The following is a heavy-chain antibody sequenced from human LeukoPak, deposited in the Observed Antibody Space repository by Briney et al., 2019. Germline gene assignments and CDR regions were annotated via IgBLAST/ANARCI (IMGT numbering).Heavy chain of an antibody. V-gene: IGHV4-59*08. D-gene: IGHD6-13*01. CDR2: IYYSGST. J-gene: IGHJ4*02. Sequence: SETLSLTCTVSGGSISGYYWNWVRQPPGKGLEWIGYIYYSGSTKYNPSLKSRVTISVDTSKNQFSLKLSSVTAADTAVYYCARRGYASSWSFDYWGQGTLVTVSS. CDR3: ARRGYASSWSFDY. CDR1: GGSISGYY.